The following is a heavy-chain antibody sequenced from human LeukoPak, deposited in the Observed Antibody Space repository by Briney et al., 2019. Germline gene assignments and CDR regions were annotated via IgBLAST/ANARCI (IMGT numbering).Heavy chain of an antibody. CDR3: ASHDYGDLPGHAFDI. CDR1: GFTFSSYA. D-gene: IGHD4-17*01. CDR2: ISYDGSNK. J-gene: IGHJ3*02. V-gene: IGHV3-30-3*01. Sequence: PGGSLRLSCAASGFTFSSYAMHWVRQAPGKGLEWVAVISYDGSNKYYADSVKGRFTISRDNSKNTLYLQMNSLRAEDTAVYYCASHDYGDLPGHAFDIWGQGTMVTVSS.